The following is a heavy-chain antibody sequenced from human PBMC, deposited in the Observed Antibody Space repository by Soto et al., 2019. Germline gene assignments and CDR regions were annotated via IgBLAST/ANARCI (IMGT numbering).Heavy chain of an antibody. CDR3: ARRQLRFLEWLSETPFDY. CDR2: ISSSGSTI. J-gene: IGHJ4*02. Sequence: GGSLRLSCAASGFTFSSYEMNWVRQAPGKGLEWVSYISSSGSTIYYADSVKGRFTISRDNAKNSLYLQMNSLRAEDTAVYYCARRQLRFLEWLSETPFDYWGQGTLVTVSS. D-gene: IGHD3-3*01. CDR1: GFTFSSYE. V-gene: IGHV3-48*03.